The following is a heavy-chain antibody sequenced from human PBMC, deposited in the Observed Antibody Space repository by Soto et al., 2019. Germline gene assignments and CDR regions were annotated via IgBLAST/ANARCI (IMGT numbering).Heavy chain of an antibody. CDR2: IKSKTDGGTT. J-gene: IGHJ4*02. CDR1: GFTFSNAW. D-gene: IGHD1-26*01. CDR3: TTDPHLYSGSYQVGY. Sequence: PGGSLRLSCAASGFTFSNAWINWVRQAPGKGPEWVGRIKSKTDGGTTDYAAPVKGRFTISRDDSKNTLYLQMNSLKTEDTAVYYCTTDPHLYSGSYQVGYWGQGTLVTVSS. V-gene: IGHV3-15*07.